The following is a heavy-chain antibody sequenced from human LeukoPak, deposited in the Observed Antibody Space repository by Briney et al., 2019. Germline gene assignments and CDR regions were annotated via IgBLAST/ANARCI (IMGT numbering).Heavy chain of an antibody. CDR1: GGSISIYY. Sequence: PSETLSLTCTVSGGSISIYYWSWIRQPPGKGLEWIGNIYYSGSTNYNPSLKSRVTISVDTSKNQFSLKLSSVTAADTAVYYCARTILRFLEWFRFDPWGQGTLVTVSS. D-gene: IGHD3-3*01. V-gene: IGHV4-59*01. J-gene: IGHJ5*02. CDR2: IYYSGST. CDR3: ARTILRFLEWFRFDP.